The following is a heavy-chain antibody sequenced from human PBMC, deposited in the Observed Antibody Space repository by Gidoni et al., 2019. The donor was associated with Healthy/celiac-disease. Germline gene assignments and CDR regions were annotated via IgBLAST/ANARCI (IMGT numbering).Heavy chain of an antibody. Sequence: QVQLQQWGAGLLKPSETLSLPCATYGGSFSGYYWRWIRQPPGKGLEWIGEINHSGSTNYNPSLKSRVTISVDTSKNQFSLKLSSVTAADTAVYYCARSSGIQGLHYFDYWGQGTLVTVSS. J-gene: IGHJ4*02. V-gene: IGHV4-34*01. CDR3: ARSSGIQGLHYFDY. CDR2: INHSGST. CDR1: GGSFSGYY. D-gene: IGHD5-18*01.